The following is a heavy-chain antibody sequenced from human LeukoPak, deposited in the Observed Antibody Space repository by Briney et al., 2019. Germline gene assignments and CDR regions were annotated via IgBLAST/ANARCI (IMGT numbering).Heavy chain of an antibody. J-gene: IGHJ4*02. V-gene: IGHV3-23*01. D-gene: IGHD4/OR15-4a*01. CDR1: GLTFSIYA. CDR2: ISNSGDST. Sequence: GGSLRLSCAVSGLTFSIYAMSWVRQAPGKGLDWVSTISNSGDSTYYADSVKGRFAVSRDNSKNTVYLQLNSLSAEDTAVYYCYGEGYWGQGTLVTISS. CDR3: YGEGY.